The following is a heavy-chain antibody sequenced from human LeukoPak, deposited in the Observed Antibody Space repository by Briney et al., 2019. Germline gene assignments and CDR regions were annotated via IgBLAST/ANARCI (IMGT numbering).Heavy chain of an antibody. D-gene: IGHD1-7*01. J-gene: IGHJ4*02. CDR2: IWYDGSNK. Sequence: PGRSLRLSCAASGFTFSSYGMHWVRQAPGKGLEWVAVIWYDGSNKYYADSVKGRFTISRDNSKNTLYLQMNSLRAEDTAVYYCAREPSTGTTGDYWGQGTLVTVSS. CDR3: AREPSTGTTGDY. CDR1: GFTFSSYG. V-gene: IGHV3-33*01.